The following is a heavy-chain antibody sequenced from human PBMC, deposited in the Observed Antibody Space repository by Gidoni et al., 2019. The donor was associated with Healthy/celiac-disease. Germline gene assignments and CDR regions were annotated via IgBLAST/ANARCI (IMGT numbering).Heavy chain of an antibody. CDR3: ARDRGYSYGYDYYYYGMDV. CDR1: GFTLRSYG. CDR2: IWYDGSNK. V-gene: IGHV3-33*01. Sequence: VQLVESGGGVVQPGRALRRSCAASGFTLRSYGMHWVRQAPGKGLEWVAVIWYDGSNKYYADSVKVRVTISRDNSKNTLYLQMNSLRAEDTAVYYCARDRGYSYGYDYYYYGMDVWGQGTTVTVSS. J-gene: IGHJ6*02. D-gene: IGHD5-18*01.